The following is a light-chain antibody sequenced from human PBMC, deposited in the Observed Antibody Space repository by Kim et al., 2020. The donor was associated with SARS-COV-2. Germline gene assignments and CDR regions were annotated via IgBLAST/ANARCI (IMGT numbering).Light chain of an antibody. CDR3: QVWDSSSDHRVV. Sequence: PGKAARITSWGNILGSKRVPWYQRQPGQAPVLVIYYASVRPSGIPERFSGSNSGNTATLTISRVEAGDEADYYCQVWDSSSDHRVVFGGGTQLTVL. J-gene: IGLJ2*01. CDR1: ILGSKR. V-gene: IGLV3-21*04. CDR2: YAS.